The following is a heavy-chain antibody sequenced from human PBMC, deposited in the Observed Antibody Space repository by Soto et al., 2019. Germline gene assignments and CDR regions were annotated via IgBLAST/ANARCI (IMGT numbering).Heavy chain of an antibody. CDR3: AKASLDCSTSCFYNWFDP. Sequence: SCKGSGSSFTSYWIGWVRQMPGKGLEWMGIIYPGDSDTRYSPSFQGQVTISADKSISTAYLQWSSLKASDTAMYYCAKASLDCSTSCFYNWFDPWGQGTLVTVSS. CDR2: IYPGDSDT. D-gene: IGHD2-2*01. CDR1: GSSFTSYW. J-gene: IGHJ5*02. V-gene: IGHV5-51*01.